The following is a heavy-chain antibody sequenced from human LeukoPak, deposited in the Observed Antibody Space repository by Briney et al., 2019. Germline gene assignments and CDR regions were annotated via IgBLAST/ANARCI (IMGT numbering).Heavy chain of an antibody. Sequence: GGSLRLSCTASGFSFSGHWKHWARQLPGKGLVWVSRISPTGSTTSYADSVKGRFTVSRDNAKNTLYLQVNNLRAEDTAVYYCARGPNSNWSGLDFWGQGTLLTVSS. CDR3: ARGPNSNWSGLDF. CDR1: GFSFSGHW. J-gene: IGHJ4*02. CDR2: ISPTGSTT. V-gene: IGHV3-74*01. D-gene: IGHD6-6*01.